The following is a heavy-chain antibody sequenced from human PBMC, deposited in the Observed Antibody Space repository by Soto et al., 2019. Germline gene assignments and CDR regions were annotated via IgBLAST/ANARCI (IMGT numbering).Heavy chain of an antibody. Sequence: GGSLRLSCAASGFTFSSYSMNWVRQAPGKGLEWVSYISSSSSTIYYADSVKGRFTISRDNAKNTLYLQMNSLRVEDTAVYYCAKKVPGSNPLASWGQRALVPVSA. V-gene: IGHV3-48*01. D-gene: IGHD1-1*01. CDR2: ISSSSSTI. CDR3: AKKVPGSNPLAS. CDR1: GFTFSSYS. J-gene: IGHJ4*02.